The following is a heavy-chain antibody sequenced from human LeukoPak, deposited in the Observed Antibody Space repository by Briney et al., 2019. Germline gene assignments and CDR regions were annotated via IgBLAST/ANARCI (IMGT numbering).Heavy chain of an antibody. Sequence: PSETLSLTCTASGCTISSYCLHWIRQPPGKGLEWIGYIYYSGSTNYNPSLKSRVTISVGTSKNQFSRKLSSVTAADMAMYDCARGSVAAASLFDYWGQGTLVTVSS. CDR3: ARGSVAAASLFDY. J-gene: IGHJ4*02. V-gene: IGHV4-59*01. CDR2: IYYSGST. CDR1: GCTISSYC. D-gene: IGHD6-13*01.